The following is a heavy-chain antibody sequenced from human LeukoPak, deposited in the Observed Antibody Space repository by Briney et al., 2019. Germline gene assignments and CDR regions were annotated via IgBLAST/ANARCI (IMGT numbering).Heavy chain of an antibody. V-gene: IGHV1-69*05. CDR3: ARGDCSSTSCYRMVYFDY. Sequence: SVKVSCKTSTYTFTSYYIHWVRQAPGQGLEWMGGIIPIFGTANYAQKFQGRVTITTDESTSTAYMELSSLRSEDTAVYYCARGDCSSTSCYRMVYFDYWGQGTLVTVSS. J-gene: IGHJ4*02. CDR2: IIPIFGTA. CDR1: TYTFTSYY. D-gene: IGHD2-2*01.